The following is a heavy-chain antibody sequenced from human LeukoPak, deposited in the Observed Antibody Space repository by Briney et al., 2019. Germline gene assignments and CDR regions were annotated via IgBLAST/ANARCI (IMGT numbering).Heavy chain of an antibody. J-gene: IGHJ4*02. D-gene: IGHD3-9*01. CDR1: GFTFSSYA. V-gene: IGHV3-30*04. Sequence: GRSLRLSCAASGFTFSSYAMHWVRQAPGKGLEWVAVISYDGSNKYYADSVKGRFTISRDNSKNTLYLQVNSLRAEDTAVYYCARDPSPLRYFDWLLSPYFDYWGQGTLVTVSS. CDR3: ARDPSPLRYFDWLLSPYFDY. CDR2: ISYDGSNK.